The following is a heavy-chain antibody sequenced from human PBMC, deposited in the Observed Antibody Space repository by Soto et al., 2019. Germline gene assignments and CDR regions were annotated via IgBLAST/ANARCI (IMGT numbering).Heavy chain of an antibody. J-gene: IGHJ5*02. CDR1: GGSSRSGGYY. CDR2: IYYSGST. Sequence: SQTLSHTCTVCGGSSRSGGYYWIWIRKPPGKGLEWFGYIYYSGSTNYNPSLKSRVTISVDTSKNQFSLKLSSVTAADTAVYYCARLVAVMEYSSSWYGGNCFDPWGQGTLVTVSS. V-gene: IGHV4-30-4*01. D-gene: IGHD6-13*01. CDR3: ARLVAVMEYSSSWYGGNCFDP.